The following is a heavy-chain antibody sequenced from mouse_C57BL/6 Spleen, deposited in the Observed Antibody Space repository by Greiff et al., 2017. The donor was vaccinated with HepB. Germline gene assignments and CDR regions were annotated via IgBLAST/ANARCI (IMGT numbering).Heavy chain of an antibody. D-gene: IGHD1-1*01. CDR1: GYAFSSSW. V-gene: IGHV1-82*01. Sequence: VKVVESGPELVKPGASVKISCKASGYAFSSSWMNWVKQRPGKGLEWIGRIYPGDGDTNYNGKFKGKATLTADKSSSTAYMQLSSLTSEDSAVYFCARGTVGDFDYWGQGTTLTVSS. CDR3: ARGTVGDFDY. CDR2: IYPGDGDT. J-gene: IGHJ2*01.